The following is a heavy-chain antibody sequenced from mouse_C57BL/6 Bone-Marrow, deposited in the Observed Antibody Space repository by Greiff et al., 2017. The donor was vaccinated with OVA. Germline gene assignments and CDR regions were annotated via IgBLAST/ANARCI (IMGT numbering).Heavy chain of an antibody. Sequence: QVQLQQSGAELARPGASVKMSCKASGYTFTSYTMHWVKQRPGQGLEWIGYINPSSGYTKYNQKFKDKATLTADKSSSTAYMQLSSLTSEDSAVYYCARSGAYSNRFAYWGQGTLVTVSA. D-gene: IGHD2-5*01. V-gene: IGHV1-4*01. CDR1: GYTFTSYT. CDR2: INPSSGYT. J-gene: IGHJ3*01. CDR3: ARSGAYSNRFAY.